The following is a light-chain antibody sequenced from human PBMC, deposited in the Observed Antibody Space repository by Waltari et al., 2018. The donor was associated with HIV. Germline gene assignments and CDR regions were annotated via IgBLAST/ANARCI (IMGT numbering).Light chain of an antibody. CDR1: RSNIRNNP. J-gene: IGLJ2*01. Sequence: QSVLTQPTSASGTPGQRVTNPCSGSRSNIRNNPVEWYQQLPGTAPKLLIHSNNQRPSGVPDRISGSKSGTSASLAIGGLQSDDEADYYCASWEDSLHGPVFGGGTKLTVL. CDR3: ASWEDSLHGPV. V-gene: IGLV1-44*01. CDR2: SNN.